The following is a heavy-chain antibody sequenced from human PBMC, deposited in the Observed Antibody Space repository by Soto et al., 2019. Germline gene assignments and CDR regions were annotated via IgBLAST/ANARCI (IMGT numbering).Heavy chain of an antibody. Sequence: PGESLKISCKGSGYSFTSYWIGWVRQMPGKGLEWMGIIYPGDSDTRYSPSFQGQVTISADKSISTAYLQWSSLKASDTAMYYCARLGDDISSYCSITSCYPLSNYYYYMDVWGKGTTVTVSS. CDR3: ARLGDDISSYCSITSCYPLSNYYYYMDV. D-gene: IGHD2-2*01. J-gene: IGHJ6*03. V-gene: IGHV5-51*01. CDR2: IYPGDSDT. CDR1: GYSFTSYW.